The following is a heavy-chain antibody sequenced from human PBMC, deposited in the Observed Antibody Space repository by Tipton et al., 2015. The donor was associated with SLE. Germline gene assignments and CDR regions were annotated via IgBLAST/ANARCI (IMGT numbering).Heavy chain of an antibody. D-gene: IGHD3-22*01. Sequence: TLSLTCTVSGYSISSGYYWGWIRHPPGKGLECIGSIYHSGSTYYHPSLKSRVTISVDTYKNQFSLKLSSVTAADTAVYYCARGTYYYDSSGSTDYFDYWGQGTLVTVSS. V-gene: IGHV4-38-2*02. CDR3: ARGTYYYDSSGSTDYFDY. CDR2: IYHSGST. J-gene: IGHJ4*02. CDR1: GYSISSGYY.